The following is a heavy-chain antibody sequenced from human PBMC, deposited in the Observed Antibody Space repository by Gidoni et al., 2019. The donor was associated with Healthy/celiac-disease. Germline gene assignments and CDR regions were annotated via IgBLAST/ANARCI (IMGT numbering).Heavy chain of an antibody. V-gene: IGHV3-9*01. D-gene: IGHD3-10*01. CDR1: GFTFDDYA. Sequence: EVQLVESGGGLVQPGRSLRLSCAASGFTFDDYAMHWVRQAPGKGLEWVSGMSWNSGSIGYADSVKGRFTISRDNAKNSLYLQMNSLRAEDTALYYCAKDMSRYYGSGSYYLWGQGTLVTVSS. CDR2: MSWNSGSI. J-gene: IGHJ4*02. CDR3: AKDMSRYYGSGSYYL.